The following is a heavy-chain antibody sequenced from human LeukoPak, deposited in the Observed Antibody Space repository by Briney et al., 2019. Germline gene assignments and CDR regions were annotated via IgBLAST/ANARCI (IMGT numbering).Heavy chain of an antibody. V-gene: IGHV3-11*04. CDR1: GFTFSDYY. CDR2: ISSSASTI. Sequence: GGSLRLSCAASGFTFSDYYMSWIRQAPGKGLEWVSYISSSASTIYYADSVKGRFTISRDNAKNSLYLQMNSLTAEDAAVYYCAREYHSSHKYWGQGALVTVSS. D-gene: IGHD4-11*01. J-gene: IGHJ4*02. CDR3: AREYHSSHKY.